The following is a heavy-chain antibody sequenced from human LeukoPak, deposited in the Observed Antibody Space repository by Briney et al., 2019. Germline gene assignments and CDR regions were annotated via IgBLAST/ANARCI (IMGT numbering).Heavy chain of an antibody. CDR3: AKDSKIVGATFRSYHYMDV. D-gene: IGHD1-26*01. CDR2: ISGSGGGT. V-gene: IGHV3-23*01. CDR1: GFTFNSYA. Sequence: GGSLRLSCAASGFTFNSYAMTWVRQAPGKGLEWVSAISGSGGGTYFADSVKGRFTISRDNSKNTLYLQMNSLRAEDTAVYYCAKDSKIVGATFRSYHYMDVWGKGTAVTVSS. J-gene: IGHJ6*03.